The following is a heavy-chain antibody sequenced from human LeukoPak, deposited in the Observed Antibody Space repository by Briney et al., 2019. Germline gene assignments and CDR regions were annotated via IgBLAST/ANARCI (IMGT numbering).Heavy chain of an antibody. CDR1: GFTFSSYS. J-gene: IGHJ6*03. D-gene: IGHD2-2*02. Sequence: GGSLRLSCAASGFTFSSYSMNWVRQAPGKGLEWVSSISSSSSYIYYADSVKGRFTISRDNSKNTLYLQMNSLRAEDTAVYYCAKDGCSSTSCYTESYYYYYYMDVWGKGTTVTVSS. CDR2: ISSSSSYI. V-gene: IGHV3-21*01. CDR3: AKDGCSSTSCYTESYYYYYYMDV.